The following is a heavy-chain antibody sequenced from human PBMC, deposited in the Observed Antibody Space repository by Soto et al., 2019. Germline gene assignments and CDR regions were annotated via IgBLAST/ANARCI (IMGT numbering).Heavy chain of an antibody. D-gene: IGHD3-10*01. Sequence: QVQLQESGPGLVKPSETLSLTCAVSGASVSRIGFHWGWIRPPPGQGLEWIGSIYDAGTTFYNPSLKSRVTISADTSKNHFSLRLTSVTAADTAVYYCARRGSGHTFDYWGQGTLVTVSS. CDR1: GASVSRIGFH. J-gene: IGHJ4*02. CDR2: IYDAGTT. V-gene: IGHV4-39*01. CDR3: ARRGSGHTFDY.